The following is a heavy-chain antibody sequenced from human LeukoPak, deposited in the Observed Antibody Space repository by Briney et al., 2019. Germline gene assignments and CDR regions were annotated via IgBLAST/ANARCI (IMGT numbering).Heavy chain of an antibody. J-gene: IGHJ6*03. Sequence: ASVKVSCKASGYTFTGYYMHWVRQAPGQGLEWMGWINPNSGGTNYAQKLQGRVTMTTDTSTSTAYMELRSLRSDDTAVYYCARDSTTKGYYYYYYYMDVWGKGTTVTVSS. CDR3: ARDSTTKGYYYYYYYMDV. V-gene: IGHV1-2*02. D-gene: IGHD4-17*01. CDR1: GYTFTGYY. CDR2: INPNSGGT.